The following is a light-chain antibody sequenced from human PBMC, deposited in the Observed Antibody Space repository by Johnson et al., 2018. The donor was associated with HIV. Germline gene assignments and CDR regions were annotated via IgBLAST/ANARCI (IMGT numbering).Light chain of an antibody. V-gene: IGLV1-51*01. CDR1: SSNVGSNS. CDR2: DND. J-gene: IGLJ1*01. Sequence: QSVLTQPPSVSAAPGQKVTISCSGSSSNVGSNSVSWYRHFPETAPKVLIYDNDKRPSGIPDRFSASKSGTSATLGITGLQTGDEADYYCGKWDSSLSAYVFGTGTRVTVL. CDR3: GKWDSSLSAYV.